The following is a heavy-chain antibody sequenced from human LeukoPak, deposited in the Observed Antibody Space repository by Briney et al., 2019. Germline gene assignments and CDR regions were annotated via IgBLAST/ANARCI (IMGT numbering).Heavy chain of an antibody. V-gene: IGHV3-23*01. CDR2: ISGSGGST. CDR1: GLTFSSYA. CDR3: AKDPDTLTGYYMYFQH. Sequence: GGSLRLSCAASGLTFSSYAMSWVRQAPGKGLEWVSAISGSGGSTYYADSVKGRFTISRDNSKNTLYLQMNSLRAEDTAVYYCAKDPDTLTGYYMYFQHWGQGTLVTVSS. J-gene: IGHJ1*01. D-gene: IGHD3-9*01.